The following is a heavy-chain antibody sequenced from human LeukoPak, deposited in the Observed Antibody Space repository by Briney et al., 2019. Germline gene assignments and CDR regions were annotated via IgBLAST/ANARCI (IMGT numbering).Heavy chain of an antibody. CDR3: ARISSGNYGLGDY. V-gene: IGHV3-74*01. D-gene: IGHD1-26*01. J-gene: IGHJ4*02. CDR1: GFTVSSNY. Sequence: GGSLRLSCAASGFTVSSNYMNWVRQAPGKGLVWVSRIKSDGTSTTYADSVKGRFTISRDNAKNTLYLQMNSLRAEDTAVYYCARISSGNYGLGDYWGQGALVTVSS. CDR2: IKSDGTST.